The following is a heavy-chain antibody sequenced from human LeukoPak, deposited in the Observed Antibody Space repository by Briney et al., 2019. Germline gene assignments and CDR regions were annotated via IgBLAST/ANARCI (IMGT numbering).Heavy chain of an antibody. CDR3: ARGCGGDCYSADY. Sequence: GGSLRLSCAASGFTFSSYAMSWVRQAPGKGLEWVSAISGSGGRTYYADSVKGRFTISRDNSKNTLYLQVNSLRAEDTAVYYCARGCGGDCYSADYWGQGTLVTVSS. J-gene: IGHJ4*02. CDR2: ISGSGGRT. V-gene: IGHV3-23*01. CDR1: GFTFSSYA. D-gene: IGHD2-21*01.